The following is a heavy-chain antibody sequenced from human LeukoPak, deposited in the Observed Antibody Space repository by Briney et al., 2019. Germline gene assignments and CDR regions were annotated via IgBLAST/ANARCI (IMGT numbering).Heavy chain of an antibody. Sequence: PGGSLRLSCAASGSTFSNYWMHWVRQAPGKGLVWVSRINSDGSATNYADSVKGRFTISRDNAKNTLYLQMNSLRAEDTAVYYCARGYYDSRGDYWGQGTLVTVSS. CDR1: GSTFSNYW. V-gene: IGHV3-74*01. CDR3: ARGYYDSRGDY. J-gene: IGHJ4*02. D-gene: IGHD3-22*01. CDR2: INSDGSAT.